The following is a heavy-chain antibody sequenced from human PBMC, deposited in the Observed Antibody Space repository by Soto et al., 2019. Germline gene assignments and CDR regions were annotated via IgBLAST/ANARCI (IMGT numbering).Heavy chain of an antibody. Sequence: XESLKVSCKCSGYIFTTYWIGWVLQMPGKGLEWMGIIYPIDSDIKYSPSFQGQVTFSVDKSISTAYLQWSSLKASDTAMYFCETYQDPYYYGMDVWGQGTTVTVSS. CDR1: GYIFTTYW. V-gene: IGHV5-51*01. J-gene: IGHJ6*02. CDR2: IYPIDSDI. CDR3: ETYQDPYYYGMDV. D-gene: IGHD2-2*01.